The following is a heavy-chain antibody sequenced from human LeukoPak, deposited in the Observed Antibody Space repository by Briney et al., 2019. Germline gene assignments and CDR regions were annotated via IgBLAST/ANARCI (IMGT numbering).Heavy chain of an antibody. V-gene: IGHV3-66*01. CDR2: IYSGGST. Sequence: PGGSLRLSCAASGFTVSSNYMSWVRQAPGKGLEWVSVIYSGGSTYYADSVKGRFTISRDNSKNTLYLQMNSLRAEDTAVYYCAREASYLEMATPFDYWGQGTLVTVSS. D-gene: IGHD5-24*01. J-gene: IGHJ4*02. CDR3: AREASYLEMATPFDY. CDR1: GFTVSSNY.